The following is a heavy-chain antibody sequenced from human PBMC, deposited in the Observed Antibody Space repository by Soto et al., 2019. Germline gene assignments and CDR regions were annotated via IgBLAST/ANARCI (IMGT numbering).Heavy chain of an antibody. CDR1: GFTFSSYA. Sequence: GGSLRLSCAASGFTFSSYAMHWVRQAPGKGLEYVSAINSNGDSTYNADSVKGRFTISRDNSKNIVFLQMTSLRAEDTAVYYCVKGQHISGWAGALDVWGQGTTVTVSS. CDR3: VKGQHISGWAGALDV. CDR2: INSNGDST. V-gene: IGHV3-64D*08. J-gene: IGHJ6*02. D-gene: IGHD6-19*01.